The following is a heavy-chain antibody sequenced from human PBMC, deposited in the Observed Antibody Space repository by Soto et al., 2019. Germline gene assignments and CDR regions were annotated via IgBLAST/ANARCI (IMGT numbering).Heavy chain of an antibody. D-gene: IGHD4-17*01. CDR2: IKQDGSEK. Sequence: GGSLRLSCAASGFTFSSYWMSWVRQAPGKGLEWVANIKQDGSEKYYVDSVKGRFTISRDNAKNSLYLQMNSLRAEDTAVYYCAREEESYGDYGEYYFDYWGQGTLVTVSS. CDR1: GFTFSSYW. J-gene: IGHJ4*02. CDR3: AREEESYGDYGEYYFDY. V-gene: IGHV3-7*01.